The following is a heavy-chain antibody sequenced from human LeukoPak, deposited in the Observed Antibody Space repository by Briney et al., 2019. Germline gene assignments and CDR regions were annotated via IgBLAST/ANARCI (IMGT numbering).Heavy chain of an antibody. CDR2: IYYSGST. D-gene: IGHD1-26*01. J-gene: IGHJ4*02. CDR3: ARVGARGPVFDY. Sequence: SETLSLTCTVSGGSIRGYYWSWIRPPPGKGLEWIGYIYYSGSTNYNPYLKSRVTISVDTSKNQFSLNLSSVTAADTAVYYCARVGARGPVFDYWGQGTLVTVSS. V-gene: IGHV4-59*01. CDR1: GGSIRGYY.